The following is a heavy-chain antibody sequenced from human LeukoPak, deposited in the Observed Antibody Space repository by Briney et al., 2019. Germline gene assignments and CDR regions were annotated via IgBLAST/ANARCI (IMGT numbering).Heavy chain of an antibody. CDR1: GYTFTSYG. J-gene: IGHJ5*02. D-gene: IGHD3-10*01. CDR3: ARTYYYGSGSYYNRFDP. Sequence: ASVKVTCKASGYTFTSYGISWVRQAPGQGLEWMGWISAYNGNTNYAQKLQGRVTMSTDTSTSTAYMELRSLRSDDTAVYYCARTYYYGSGSYYNRFDPWGQGTLVTASA. CDR2: ISAYNGNT. V-gene: IGHV1-18*01.